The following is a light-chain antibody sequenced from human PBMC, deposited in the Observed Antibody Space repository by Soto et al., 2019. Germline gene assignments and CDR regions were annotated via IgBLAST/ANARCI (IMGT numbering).Light chain of an antibody. CDR1: QSITTY. J-gene: IGKJ1*01. CDR2: AAS. V-gene: IGKV1-39*01. CDR3: QQSDTAPPWT. Sequence: DIQMTQSPSSLSASVGDRVTITCRASQSITTYLNWYQQKPGTAPKLLIYAASILQSGVPSRFSGSGSGTDFTLTISSLQPEDFATYYCQQSDTAPPWTFGQGTKVDIK.